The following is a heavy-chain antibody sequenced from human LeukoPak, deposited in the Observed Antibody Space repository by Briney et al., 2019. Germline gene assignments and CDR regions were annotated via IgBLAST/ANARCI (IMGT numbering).Heavy chain of an antibody. CDR3: VSDAVGTIGYGMDV. CDR2: IFSGGNT. J-gene: IGHJ6*02. CDR1: GFTFRNHD. D-gene: IGHD4-23*01. V-gene: IGHV3-53*01. Sequence: GGSLRLSCGASGFTFRNHDMSWVRQTPGKGLEWVSVIFSGGNTYYTDSVKGRFTISRDNSKNTLYLQVNRLRAEDTTVEYCVSDAVGTIGYGMDVWGQGTTVTVSS.